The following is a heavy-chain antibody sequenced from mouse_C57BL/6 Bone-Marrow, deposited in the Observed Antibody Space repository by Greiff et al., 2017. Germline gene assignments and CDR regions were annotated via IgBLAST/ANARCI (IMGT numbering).Heavy chain of an antibody. CDR3: ARLPYYYGD. J-gene: IGHJ2*01. D-gene: IGHD1-1*01. CDR2: IDPSDSYT. Sequence: QVQLQQPGAELVRPGTSVKLSCKASGYTFTSYWMHWVKQRPGQGLEWIGVIDPSDSYTNYNQKFKGKATLTVDTSSSTAYMQLSSLTSEDSAVYYCARLPYYYGDWGQGTTLTVS. V-gene: IGHV1-59*01. CDR1: GYTFTSYW.